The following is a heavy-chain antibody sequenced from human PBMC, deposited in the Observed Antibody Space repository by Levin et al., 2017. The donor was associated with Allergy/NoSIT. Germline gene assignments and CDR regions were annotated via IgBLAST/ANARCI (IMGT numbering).Heavy chain of an antibody. J-gene: IGHJ4*02. CDR2: IKQDGSVK. Sequence: PSETLSLTCAASGFTFSSDWMNWVRQAPGKGLEWVANIKQDGSVKYYVDSVKGRFTISRDNAKNSLYLQMNSLRAEDTAVYYCARDPDGIDGVSFDYWGQGTLVTVS. CDR3: ARDPDGIDGVSFDY. V-gene: IGHV3-7*01. D-gene: IGHD3-10*01. CDR1: GFTFSSDW.